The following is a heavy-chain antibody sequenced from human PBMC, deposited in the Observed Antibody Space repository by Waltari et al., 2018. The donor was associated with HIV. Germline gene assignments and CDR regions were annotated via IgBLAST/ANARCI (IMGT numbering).Heavy chain of an antibody. CDR3: VRDSFGFDS. CDR1: RDRLSSNTAA. D-gene: IGHD3-10*01. J-gene: IGHJ4*03. Sequence: QVRLQQSGPGVMKTSQTLSLTCDVSRDRLSSNTAAWNWVRWSPSRGLEWLGKTFYRSECRCDYATLLKGRLSISVEISKNQFSLHLTSLIPEDTATYYCVRDSFGFDSWGQGTPVSV. V-gene: IGHV6-1*01. CDR2: TFYRSECRC.